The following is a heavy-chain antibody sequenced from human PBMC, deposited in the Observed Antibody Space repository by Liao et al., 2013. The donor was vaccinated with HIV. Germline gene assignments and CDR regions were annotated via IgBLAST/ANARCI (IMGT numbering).Heavy chain of an antibody. CDR3: ALGDYYDSRLG. Sequence: QLQLQESGPGLVKPSETLSLTCTVSGGSIRSYYWSWIRQPAGKGLEWIGRIHTSGRTKYRSSLQSRVTMSVDMSKNQFSLKLTSVTAADTAVYYCALGDYYDSRLGWGQGTMVTVSS. CDR2: IHTSGRT. CDR1: GGSIRSYY. V-gene: IGHV4-4*07. J-gene: IGHJ3*01. D-gene: IGHD3-22*01.